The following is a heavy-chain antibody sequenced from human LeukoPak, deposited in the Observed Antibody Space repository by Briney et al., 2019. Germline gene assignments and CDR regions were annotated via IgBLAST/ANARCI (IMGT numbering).Heavy chain of an antibody. J-gene: IGHJ6*02. CDR1: GYTFTGYY. CDR3: ARDSSGYDFWSGYYNYYYGMDV. Sequence: ASVKVSCKASGYTFTGYYMHWVRQAPGQGLEWMGWINPNSGGTNYAQKSQGRVTMTRDTSISTAYMELSRLRSDDTAVYYCARDSSGYDFWSGYYNYYYGMDVWGQGTLVTVSS. D-gene: IGHD3-3*01. V-gene: IGHV1-2*02. CDR2: INPNSGGT.